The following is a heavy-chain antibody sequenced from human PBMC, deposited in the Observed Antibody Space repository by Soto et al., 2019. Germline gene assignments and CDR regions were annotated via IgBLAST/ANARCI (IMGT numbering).Heavy chain of an antibody. CDR1: GFTFDDYA. J-gene: IGHJ6*03. CDR2: ISWNSGSI. Sequence: GGSLRLSCAASGFTFDDYAMHWVRQAPGKGLEWVSGISWNSGSIGYADSVKGRFTISRDNAKNSLYLQMNSLRAEDTALYYCAKATGTEAYYYYMDVWGKGTTVTVSS. CDR3: AKATGTEAYYYYMDV. D-gene: IGHD1-7*01. V-gene: IGHV3-9*01.